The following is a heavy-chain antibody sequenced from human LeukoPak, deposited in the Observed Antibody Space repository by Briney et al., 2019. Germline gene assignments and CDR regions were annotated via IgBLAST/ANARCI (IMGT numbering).Heavy chain of an antibody. Sequence: GASVKVSCKASGGTFSSYAISWVRLAPGQGLEWMGGIIPIFGTANYAQKFQGRVTITADESTSTAYMELSSLRSEDTAVYYCARDFRDWNYAAEWRSPPLPEDYWGQGTLVTVSS. CDR3: ARDFRDWNYAAEWRSPPLPEDY. V-gene: IGHV1-69*01. CDR1: GGTFSSYA. CDR2: IIPIFGTA. D-gene: IGHD1-7*01. J-gene: IGHJ4*02.